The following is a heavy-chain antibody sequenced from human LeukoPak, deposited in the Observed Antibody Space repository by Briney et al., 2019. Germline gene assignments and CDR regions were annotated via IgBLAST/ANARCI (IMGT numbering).Heavy chain of an antibody. CDR3: ARDFPYYDSSGKGYFDY. J-gene: IGHJ4*02. CDR1: GYTFTSYG. Sequence: ASVKVSCKASGYTFTSYGIGWVRQAPGQGLEWMGWISAYNGNTNYAQKLQGRVTMTTDTSTSTAYMELRSLRSDDTAVYYCARDFPYYDSSGKGYFDYWGQGTLVTVSS. CDR2: ISAYNGNT. D-gene: IGHD3-22*01. V-gene: IGHV1-18*01.